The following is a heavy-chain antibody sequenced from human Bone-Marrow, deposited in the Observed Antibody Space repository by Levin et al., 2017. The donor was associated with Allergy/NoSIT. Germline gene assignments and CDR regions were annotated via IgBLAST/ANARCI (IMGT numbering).Heavy chain of an antibody. V-gene: IGHV2-5*02. Sequence: SGPTLVKPTQTLTLTCTFSGFSLTTSEVGVGWIRQPPGKALEWLALIYWDDDERFSPSLRSRLTTTKDTSKNQVVLTMTNMDPADTATYYCARHDYGGNSRAFDVWGQGTMVTVSS. CDR1: GFSLTTSEVG. CDR3: ARHDYGGNSRAFDV. CDR2: IYWDDDE. J-gene: IGHJ3*01. D-gene: IGHD4-23*01.